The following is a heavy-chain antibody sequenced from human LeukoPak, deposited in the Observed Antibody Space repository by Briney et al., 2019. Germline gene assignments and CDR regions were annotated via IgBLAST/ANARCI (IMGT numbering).Heavy chain of an antibody. V-gene: IGHV3-21*01. CDR3: ARNDYGDYVDAFDI. D-gene: IGHD4-17*01. J-gene: IGHJ3*02. Sequence: GGSLRVSCAASGFTFSSYSMNWVRQAPGNGLEWVSSISSSSSYIYYADSVKGRFTISRDNAKNSLYLQMNSLRAEDTAVYYCARNDYGDYVDAFDIWGQGTMVTVSS. CDR1: GFTFSSYS. CDR2: ISSSSSYI.